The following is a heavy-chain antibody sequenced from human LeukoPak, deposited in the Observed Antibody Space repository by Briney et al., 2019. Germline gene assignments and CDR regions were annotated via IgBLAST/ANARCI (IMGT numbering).Heavy chain of an antibody. CDR2: ISAYNGNT. J-gene: IGHJ4*02. D-gene: IGHD2/OR15-2a*01. CDR1: GYTFTNYG. Sequence: ASVKVSCKASGYTFTNYGISWVRQAPGQGLERMGWISAYNGNTNSAQNLQARVTMTTDSSTSTAYMELRSLRSDDTAVYYCARTYSKYFSSSEFDSWGQGTLVTVSS. V-gene: IGHV1-18*01. CDR3: ARTYSKYFSSSEFDS.